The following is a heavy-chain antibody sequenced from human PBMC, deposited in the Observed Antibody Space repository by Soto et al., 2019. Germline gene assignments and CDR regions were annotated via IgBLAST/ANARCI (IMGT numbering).Heavy chain of an antibody. V-gene: IGHV2-5*02. CDR1: GFSLSHSGMG. Sequence: QITLTESGPTLVKPTQTLTLTCTFSGFSLSHSGMGVAWIRQPPGKALEWLALIFWEDDKRYCPSLRSRLTNTKDTSKNHVVLTTTNMDPVDTSTYYCAHRRGPVSIAYYDTFDVWGQGTMPTASS. J-gene: IGHJ3*01. CDR3: AHRRGPVSIAYYDTFDV. CDR2: IFWEDDK. D-gene: IGHD3-10*01.